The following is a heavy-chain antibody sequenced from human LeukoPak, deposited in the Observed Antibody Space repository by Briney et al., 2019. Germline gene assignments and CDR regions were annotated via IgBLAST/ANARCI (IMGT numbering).Heavy chain of an antibody. CDR1: GYTFTVYY. D-gene: IGHD6-19*01. CDR2: INPNSGGT. CDR3: ARMADSSGWYRNWYFDL. V-gene: IGHV1-2*04. J-gene: IGHJ2*01. Sequence: ASVKVSCKASGYTFTVYYMHWVRQAPGQGLEWMGWINPNSGGTNYAQKFQGWVTMTRDTSISTAYMELSRLRSDDTAVYYCARMADSSGWYRNWYFDLWGRGTLVTVSS.